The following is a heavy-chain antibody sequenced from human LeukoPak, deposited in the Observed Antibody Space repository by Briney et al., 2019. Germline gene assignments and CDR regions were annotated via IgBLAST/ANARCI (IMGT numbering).Heavy chain of an antibody. CDR3: ARDSSNYYYDSSGYYHDY. Sequence: GGSLRLSCAASGFTFSSYGMHWVRQAPGKGLEWVAVIWYDGSNKYYADSVKGRFTISRDNSKNTLYLQMNSLRAEDTAVYYCARDSSNYYYDSSGYYHDYWGQGTLVTVSS. J-gene: IGHJ4*02. V-gene: IGHV3-33*01. CDR1: GFTFSSYG. D-gene: IGHD3-22*01. CDR2: IWYDGSNK.